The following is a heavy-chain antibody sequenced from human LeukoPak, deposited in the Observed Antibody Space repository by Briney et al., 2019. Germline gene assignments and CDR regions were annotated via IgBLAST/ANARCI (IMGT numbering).Heavy chain of an antibody. V-gene: IGHV3-48*01. J-gene: IGHJ6*03. Sequence: GGSLRLSCVASGFTFSAYSMNWVRQAAGRGLEWVSYITSSSGSAIYHADSVKGRFTISRDNAKNSLYLQMNSLRVEDTAVYYCTIAYNWNYVGGYYYYYMDVWGKGTTVTVSS. CDR3: TIAYNWNYVGGYYYYYMDV. CDR2: ITSSSGSAI. D-gene: IGHD1-7*01. CDR1: GFTFSAYS.